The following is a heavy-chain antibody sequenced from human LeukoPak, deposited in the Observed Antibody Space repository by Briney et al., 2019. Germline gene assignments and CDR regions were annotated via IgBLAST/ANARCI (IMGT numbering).Heavy chain of an antibody. CDR2: IYYSGST. D-gene: IGHD3-3*01. CDR3: ARQNFWSGYFGY. J-gene: IGHJ4*02. Sequence: SETLSLTCTVSGGSISSGGYYWSWIRQHPGKGLEWIGYIYYSGSTYYNPSLKSRVTISVDTSKNQFSLKLSPVTAADTAVYYCARQNFWSGYFGYWGQGTLVTVSS. CDR1: GGSISSGGYY. V-gene: IGHV4-31*03.